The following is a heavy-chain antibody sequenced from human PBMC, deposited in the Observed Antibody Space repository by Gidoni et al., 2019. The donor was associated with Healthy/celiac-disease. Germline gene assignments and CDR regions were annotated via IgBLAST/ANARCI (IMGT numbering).Heavy chain of an antibody. CDR1: GGSFSGYY. CDR2: INHSGST. J-gene: IGHJ6*02. V-gene: IGHV4-34*01. D-gene: IGHD1-26*01. CDR3: ARGRKNSGSYYYYYGMDV. Sequence: QVQLQQWGADLLKPSETLSLTCAVYGGSFSGYYWSWIRQPPGKGLEWIGEINHSGSTNYNPSLKSRVTISVDTSKNQFSLKLSSVTAADTAVYYCARGRKNSGSYYYYYGMDVWGQGTTVTVSS.